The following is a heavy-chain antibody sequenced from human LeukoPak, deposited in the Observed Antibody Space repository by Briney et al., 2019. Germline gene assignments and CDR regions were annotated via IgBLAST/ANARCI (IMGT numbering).Heavy chain of an antibody. CDR3: AKEDYGDYYFDY. Sequence: PGGSLRLSCAASGFTLSSYWMSWVRQAPGKGLEWVAVISYDGSNKYYADSVKGRFTISRDNSKNTLYLQMNSLSAEDAAVYYCAKEDYGDYYFDYWGQGTLVIVSS. D-gene: IGHD4-17*01. V-gene: IGHV3-30*18. CDR2: ISYDGSNK. CDR1: GFTLSSYW. J-gene: IGHJ4*02.